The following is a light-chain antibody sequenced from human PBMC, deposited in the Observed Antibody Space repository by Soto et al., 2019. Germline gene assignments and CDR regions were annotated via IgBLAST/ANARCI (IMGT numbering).Light chain of an antibody. V-gene: IGLV1-40*01. CDR3: QSYDSSLSGYVI. CDR2: TNI. Sequence: QSVLTQPPSVSAAPGQRVTISCTGSSSNIGAGFEVHWYQQLPGTAPKLLIYTNINRPSGVPDRFSGSRSGTSASLAITGFQAEDEADYYCQSYDSSLSGYVIFGGGTTLTVL. CDR1: SSNIGAGFE. J-gene: IGLJ2*01.